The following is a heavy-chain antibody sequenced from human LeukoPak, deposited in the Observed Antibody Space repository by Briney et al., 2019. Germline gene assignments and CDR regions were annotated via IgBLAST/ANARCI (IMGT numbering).Heavy chain of an antibody. J-gene: IGHJ3*02. V-gene: IGHV1-69*04. CDR2: IIPILGIA. CDR3: ARDAGWDAFDI. CDR1: GGTFSSYT. D-gene: IGHD2-15*01. Sequence: GASVKVSCKASGGTFSSYTISWVRQAPGQGLEWMGRIIPILGIANYAQKFQGRVTITADKSTSTAYMELSSLRTEDTAVYYCARDAGWDAFDICGQRTMVTVSS.